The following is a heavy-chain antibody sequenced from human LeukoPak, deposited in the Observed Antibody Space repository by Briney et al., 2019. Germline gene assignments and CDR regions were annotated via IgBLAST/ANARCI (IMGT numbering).Heavy chain of an antibody. D-gene: IGHD2-2*01. CDR1: GGSISSSIYY. Sequence: SETLSLTCIVSGGSISSSIYYWAWVRQPPGKGLEWIGTVFYNGATQYSPSLRSRVTISIDTSTNQFSLKLTSVTAADTAVYYCARGSVLASFTLWGQGTLVTVSS. J-gene: IGHJ4*02. V-gene: IGHV4-39*07. CDR3: ARGSVLASFTL. CDR2: VFYNGAT.